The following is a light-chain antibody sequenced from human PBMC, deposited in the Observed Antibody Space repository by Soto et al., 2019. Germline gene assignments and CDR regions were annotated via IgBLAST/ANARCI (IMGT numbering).Light chain of an antibody. Sequence: IQSTQSPSSLSASVGDRVTITCRASQGISSYLAWYQQKPGKAPKLLIYAASTLQSGVPSRFSGSGSGTDFTLTISSLQPEDFATYYCQQLNNYPITFGQGTRLEIK. CDR1: QGISSY. CDR3: QQLNNYPIT. V-gene: IGKV1-9*01. J-gene: IGKJ5*01. CDR2: AAS.